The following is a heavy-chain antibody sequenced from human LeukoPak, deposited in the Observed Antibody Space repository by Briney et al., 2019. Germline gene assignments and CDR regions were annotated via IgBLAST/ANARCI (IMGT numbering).Heavy chain of an antibody. CDR3: ARFNSGSYQHYFDY. Sequence: SETLSLTCSVSGGSIRSTTYYWGWIRQPPGKRLEWIASIYYSGSTYYNPSLKSRVTISVDTSKNQFSLKLSSVTAADTAVYYCARFNSGSYQHYFDYWGQGTLVTVSS. CDR2: IYYSGST. D-gene: IGHD1-26*01. CDR1: GGSIRSTTYY. V-gene: IGHV4-39*07. J-gene: IGHJ4*02.